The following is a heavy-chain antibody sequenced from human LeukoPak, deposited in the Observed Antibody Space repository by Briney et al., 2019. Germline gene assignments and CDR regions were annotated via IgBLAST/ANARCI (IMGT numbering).Heavy chain of an antibody. J-gene: IGHJ4*02. V-gene: IGHV4-61*02. CDR1: GGSISSATYY. CDR3: ARNSCPSGSCYENRGYFDY. CDR2: IYTSGST. Sequence: SETLSLTCTVSGGSISSATYYWSWIRQPAGKGLEWIGRIYTSGSTNYNPSLKSRVTISVDTSKNQSSLKLSSVTAADTAVYYCARNSCPSGSCYENRGYFDYWGRGTLVTVSS. D-gene: IGHD2-15*01.